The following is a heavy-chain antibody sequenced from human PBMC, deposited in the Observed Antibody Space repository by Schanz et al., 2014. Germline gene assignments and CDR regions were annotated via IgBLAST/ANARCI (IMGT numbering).Heavy chain of an antibody. CDR3: AKGYRSGSKVMDG. D-gene: IGHD3-10*01. CDR1: GFNSDDYA. V-gene: IGHV3-9*02. Sequence: SCTASGFNSDDYAMHWVRQAPGKGLEWVSNIPWNGAAIGYAGSVRGRFTISRDSAKNSLYIQMNSLRPEDTALYHSAKGYRSGSKVMDGRGIGSTVNVSS. CDR2: IPWNGAAI. J-gene: IGHJ6*03.